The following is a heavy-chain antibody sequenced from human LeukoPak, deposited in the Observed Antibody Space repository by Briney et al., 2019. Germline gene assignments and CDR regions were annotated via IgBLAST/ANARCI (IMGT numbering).Heavy chain of an antibody. CDR1: GFTFSSYA. Sequence: GGSLRLSCAASGFTFSSYAITWVRQAPGKGLEWVSGISGSGGSTYYADSVKGRFTISRDNSKNTLYLQMNSLRAEDTALYYCAKDTVKVTTIRRVPHYMDVWGKGTTVTISS. V-gene: IGHV3-23*01. D-gene: IGHD5-12*01. J-gene: IGHJ6*03. CDR2: ISGSGGST. CDR3: AKDTVKVTTIRRVPHYMDV.